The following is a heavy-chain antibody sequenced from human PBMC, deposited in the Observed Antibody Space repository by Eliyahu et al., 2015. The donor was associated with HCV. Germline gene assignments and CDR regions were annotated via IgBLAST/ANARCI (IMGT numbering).Heavy chain of an antibody. D-gene: IGHD4-17*01. CDR1: GYSFTSFW. Sequence: EVQLVQSGAEVRKPGESLKISCKGSGYSFTSFWIGWVRQMPGKGLEWMGIIYPGDSDTRYSPSFQGQVTISADKSITTAYLQWSSLKASDTAIYYCASALTVTTREYFDLWGRGTLVTVSS. CDR3: ASALTVTTREYFDL. J-gene: IGHJ2*01. V-gene: IGHV5-51*01. CDR2: IYPGDSDT.